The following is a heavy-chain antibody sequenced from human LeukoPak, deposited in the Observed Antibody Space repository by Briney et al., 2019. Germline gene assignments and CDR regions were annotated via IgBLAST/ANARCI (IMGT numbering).Heavy chain of an antibody. CDR3: AREVVGTYYDFWSGYYSPNAFDY. V-gene: IGHV3-30*01. D-gene: IGHD3-3*01. CDR1: GFTFSSYA. CDR2: ISYDGSNK. J-gene: IGHJ4*02. Sequence: PGGSLRLSCAASGFTFSSYAMHWVRQAPGKGLEWVAVISYDGSNKYYADSVKGRFTISRDNSKNTLYLQMNGLRAEDTAVYYCAREVVGTYYDFWSGYYSPNAFDYWGQGTLVTVSS.